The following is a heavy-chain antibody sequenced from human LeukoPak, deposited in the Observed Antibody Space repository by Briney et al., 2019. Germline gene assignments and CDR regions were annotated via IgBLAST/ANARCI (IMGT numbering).Heavy chain of an antibody. CDR3: AREYYYDSSGKTNAFDI. V-gene: IGHV1-8*03. J-gene: IGHJ3*02. CDR1: GYTFTSYY. Sequence: ASVKVSCKASGYTFTSYYINWVRQATGQGLEWMVWMNPNSGNTGYAQTFQGRVTITRNTSISTAYMELSSLRSEDTAVYYCAREYYYDSSGKTNAFDIWGQGTMVTVSS. CDR2: MNPNSGNT. D-gene: IGHD3-22*01.